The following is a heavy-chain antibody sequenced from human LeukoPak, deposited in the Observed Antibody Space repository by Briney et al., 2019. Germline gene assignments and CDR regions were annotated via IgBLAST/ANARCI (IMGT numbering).Heavy chain of an antibody. CDR1: GGSFSGYY. J-gene: IGHJ4*02. CDR3: ASIITEINRYFDY. V-gene: IGHV4-34*01. Sequence: PSETLSLTCAVYGGSFSGYYWSWIRQPPGKGLEWIGEINHSGSTNYNPSLKSRVTISVDTSKNQFSLKLSSVTAADTAVYYCASIITEINRYFDYWGQGTLVTVSS. D-gene: IGHD1-20*01. CDR2: INHSGST.